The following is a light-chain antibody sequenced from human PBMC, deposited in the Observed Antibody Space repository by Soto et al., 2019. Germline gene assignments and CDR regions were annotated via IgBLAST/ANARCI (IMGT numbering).Light chain of an antibody. V-gene: IGKV3-20*01. CDR2: GAS. CDR3: QHYGSSAWT. CDR1: QSISSSY. Sequence: ILLTQFPGTLSLYPGEIATLSCRATQSISSSYLAWYQRKPGQAPRLLIYGASSRATGIPDRFSGSGSGTDFTLTIDRLEPEDFAVYYCQHYGSSAWTFGQGTKVDI. J-gene: IGKJ1*01.